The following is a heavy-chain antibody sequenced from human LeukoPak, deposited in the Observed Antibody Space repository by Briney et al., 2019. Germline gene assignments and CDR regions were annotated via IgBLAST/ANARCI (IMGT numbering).Heavy chain of an antibody. V-gene: IGHV4-39*01. CDR3: VTTTVSLGY. D-gene: IGHD4-11*01. CDR1: GGSISSSSYY. Sequence: SETLSLTCTVSGGSISSSSYYWGWIRQPPGKGLEWIGSIYYSGSTYYNPSLKSRVTISVDTSKNQFSLKLSSVTAADTAVYYCVTTTVSLGYWGQGTLVTVSS. CDR2: IYYSGST. J-gene: IGHJ4*02.